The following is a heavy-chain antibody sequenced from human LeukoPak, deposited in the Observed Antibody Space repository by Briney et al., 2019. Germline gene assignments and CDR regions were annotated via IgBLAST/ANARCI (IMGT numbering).Heavy chain of an antibody. CDR3: ARVAPPPDGYGYNYFDY. J-gene: IGHJ4*02. D-gene: IGHD5-18*01. V-gene: IGHV1-2*02. CDR2: INPNSGGT. Sequence: GASVKVSCKASGYTFTGYYMHWVRQAPGQGLEWMGWINPNSGGTNYAQKFQGRVTLTRDTSISTAYMELSRLRSDDTAVYYCARVAPPPDGYGYNYFDYWGQGTLVTVSS. CDR1: GYTFTGYY.